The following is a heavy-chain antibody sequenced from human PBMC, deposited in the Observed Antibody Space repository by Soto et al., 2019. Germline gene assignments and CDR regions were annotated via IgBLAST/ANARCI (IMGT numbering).Heavy chain of an antibody. D-gene: IGHD6-13*01. CDR3: TRVHRRRWYRSRFDA. Sequence: PGGSLRLSCTASGFTFGDYAMSWVRQAPGKGLEWVGFIRSKAYGGTTEYAASVKGRFTISRDDSKSIAYLQMNSLKTEDTAVYYCTRVHRRRWYRSRFDAWGQGTLVTVSS. J-gene: IGHJ5*02. CDR2: IRSKAYGGTT. V-gene: IGHV3-49*04. CDR1: GFTFGDYA.